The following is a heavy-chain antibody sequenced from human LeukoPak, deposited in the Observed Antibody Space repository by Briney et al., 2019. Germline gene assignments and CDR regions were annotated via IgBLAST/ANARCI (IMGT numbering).Heavy chain of an antibody. Sequence: GASVKVSCKASGYTFTSSYINSVGEATGQGLEWMGWMNPNSGSTGYAQKFQGRVTITRNTSISTAYMELSGLRSEDTAVYYCARGRSTGYPYYFEYWGQGTLVTVSS. V-gene: IGHV1-8*03. CDR1: GYTFTSSY. J-gene: IGHJ4*02. CDR3: ARGRSTGYPYYFEY. CDR2: MNPNSGST. D-gene: IGHD5-12*01.